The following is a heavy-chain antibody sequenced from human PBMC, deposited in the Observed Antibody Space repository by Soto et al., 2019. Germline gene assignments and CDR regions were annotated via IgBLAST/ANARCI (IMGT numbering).Heavy chain of an antibody. CDR2: ISCNSVSI. CDR3: AKDSDFGGNRVAFDY. J-gene: IGHJ4*02. V-gene: IGHV3-9*01. D-gene: IGHD4-17*01. Sequence: GGSLRLSCAASGFTFDDYAMHWVRQAPGKGPEWVSYISCNSVSIAYADSVKGRFTISRDNAKNSLYLQMNSLRGEDSALYYCAKDSDFGGNRVAFDYWGQGTMVTV. CDR1: GFTFDDYA.